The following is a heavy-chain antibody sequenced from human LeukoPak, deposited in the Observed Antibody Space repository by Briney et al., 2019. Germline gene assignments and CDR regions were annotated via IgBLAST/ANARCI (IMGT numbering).Heavy chain of an antibody. D-gene: IGHD6-13*01. CDR3: ARGGDSSSWLVPSYYYYYYGMDV. CDR1: GFTFSSYS. J-gene: IGHJ6*02. Sequence: GGSLRLSCAASGFTFSSYSMNWVRQAPGKGLEWVSSISSSSSYIYYADSVKGRFTISRDNAKNSLYLQMNSLRAEDTAVYYCARGGDSSSWLVPSYYYYYYGMDVWGQGTTVTVSS. V-gene: IGHV3-21*01. CDR2: ISSSSSYI.